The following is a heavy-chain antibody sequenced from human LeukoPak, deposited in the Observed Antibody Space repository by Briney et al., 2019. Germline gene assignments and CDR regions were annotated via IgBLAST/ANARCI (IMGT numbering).Heavy chain of an antibody. V-gene: IGHV1-24*01. D-gene: IGHD3-22*01. Sequence: GASVKVSCKVSGYTLTELSMHWERQAPGKGLEWMGGFDPEDGETIYAQKFQGRVTMTEDTSTDTAYMELSSLRSEDTAVYYCATGYYYDSSGYYYSHNWFDPWGQGTLVTVSS. CDR2: FDPEDGET. CDR3: ATGYYYDSSGYYYSHNWFDP. J-gene: IGHJ5*02. CDR1: GYTLTELS.